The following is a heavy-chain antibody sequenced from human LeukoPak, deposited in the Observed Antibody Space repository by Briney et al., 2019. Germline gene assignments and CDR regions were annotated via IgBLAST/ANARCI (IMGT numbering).Heavy chain of an antibody. CDR2: ITTYNGYT. J-gene: IGHJ4*02. CDR1: GYTFTNYG. Sequence: ASVTVSFTASGYTFTNYGISWMRQAPGQGLEWMGWITTYNGYTNYAQKFQGRVTMTTDTSTSTAYMELRSLRSDDAAVYYCARLSGSYYLFDYWGQGTLVTVSS. D-gene: IGHD1-26*01. CDR3: ARLSGSYYLFDY. V-gene: IGHV1-18*01.